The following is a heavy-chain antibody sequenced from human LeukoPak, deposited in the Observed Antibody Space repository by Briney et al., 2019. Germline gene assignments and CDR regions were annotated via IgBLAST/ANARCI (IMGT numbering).Heavy chain of an antibody. CDR3: ARGVEDPQY. J-gene: IGHJ4*02. V-gene: IGHV3-53*01. CDR1: WITVSSNY. CDR2: IYSGGST. D-gene: IGHD2-15*01. Sequence: GSLRLSCAASWITVSSNYMNLVRQAPGEGLELVSVIYSGGSTYYAGCVKGRFTNPRHNYNNTLDLQMNNLRAEGAAGDFLARGVEDPQYWGQGTLVTVSS.